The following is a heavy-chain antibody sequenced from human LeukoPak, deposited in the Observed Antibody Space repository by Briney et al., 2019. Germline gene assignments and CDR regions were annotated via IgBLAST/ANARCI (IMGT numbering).Heavy chain of an antibody. V-gene: IGHV1-18*01. Sequence: GASVKVSCKASGYTFTSYGISWVRQAPGQGLEWMGGIIPIFGTANYAQKFQGRVTMTTDPSTTTAYMELRSLRSDDTATYYCALQYYFTSGDFDYWGQGTLVTVSS. CDR2: IIPIFGTA. J-gene: IGHJ4*02. D-gene: IGHD3-10*01. CDR1: GYTFTSYG. CDR3: ALQYYFTSGDFDY.